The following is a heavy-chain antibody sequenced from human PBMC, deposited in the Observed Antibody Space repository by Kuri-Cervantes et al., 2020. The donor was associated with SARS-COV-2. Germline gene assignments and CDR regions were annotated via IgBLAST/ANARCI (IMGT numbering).Heavy chain of an antibody. CDR3: VRGIVGPGYGITGSYLDS. J-gene: IGHJ4*02. Sequence: GGSLRLSCAASGFTFGAFDMNWVRQSPGKGLEWVSYISSGRRSIYYTDAVKGRFTISRDNGKNSLFLQMNSLRAEDTAVYYCVRGIVGPGYGITGSYLDSWGQGVLVTVSS. D-gene: IGHD1-20*01. CDR2: ISSGRRSI. CDR1: GFTFGAFD. V-gene: IGHV3-48*01.